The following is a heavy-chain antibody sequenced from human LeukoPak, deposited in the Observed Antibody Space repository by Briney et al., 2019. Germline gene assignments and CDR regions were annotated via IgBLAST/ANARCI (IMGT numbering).Heavy chain of an antibody. CDR3: ARGPPDSSGYWAPDY. CDR2: IWYDGSNK. Sequence: PGGSLRLSCAASGFTFSSYGMHWVRQAPGKGLEWVAVIWYDGSNKYYADSVKGRFTISRDNSKNTLHLQMNSLRAEDTAVYYCARGPPDSSGYWAPDYWGQGTLVTVSS. D-gene: IGHD3-22*01. J-gene: IGHJ4*02. CDR1: GFTFSSYG. V-gene: IGHV3-33*01.